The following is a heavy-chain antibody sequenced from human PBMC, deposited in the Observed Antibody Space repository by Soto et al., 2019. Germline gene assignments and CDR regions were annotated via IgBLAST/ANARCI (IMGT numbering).Heavy chain of an antibody. CDR3: ARADRDYYYDSSGYYLGYFQH. Sequence: SETLSLTCTVSGGSISSYYWSWIRQPPGKGLEWIGYIYYSGSTNYNPSLKSRVTISVDTSKNQFSLKLSSVTAADTAVYYCARADRDYYYDSSGYYLGYFQHWGQGTLVTVSS. D-gene: IGHD3-22*01. J-gene: IGHJ1*01. V-gene: IGHV4-59*01. CDR1: GGSISSYY. CDR2: IYYSGST.